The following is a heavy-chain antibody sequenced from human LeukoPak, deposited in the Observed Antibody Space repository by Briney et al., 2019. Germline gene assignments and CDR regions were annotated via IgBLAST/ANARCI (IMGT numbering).Heavy chain of an antibody. CDR2: ITGDAGVT. V-gene: IGHV3-23*01. D-gene: IGHD4-17*01. CDR1: GVSFSSFA. Sequence: SGGSLRLSCAASGVSFSSFAMSWVRQAPGRGLEWVSTITGDAGVTYYAGSVKGRFTISRDNSKNTMYLQMNSLRAEDTAVDYCAKSVASAVTTNPYFDYWGQGTLVTVSS. CDR3: AKSVASAVTTNPYFDY. J-gene: IGHJ4*02.